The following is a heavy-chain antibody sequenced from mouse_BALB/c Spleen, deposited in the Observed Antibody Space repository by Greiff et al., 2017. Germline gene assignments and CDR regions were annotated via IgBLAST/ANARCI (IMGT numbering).Heavy chain of an antibody. CDR1: GYSITSGYY. J-gene: IGHJ2*01. CDR3: ARDYVYYGRAVDY. D-gene: IGHD1-1*01. V-gene: IGHV3-6*02. Sequence: VQLKQSGPGLVKPSQSLSLTCSVTGYSITSGYYWNWIRQFPGNKLEWMGYISYDGSNNYNPSLKNRITITRDTSKNQLFLKLNSVTTEDTATYYCARDYVYYGRAVDYWGQGTTLTVSS. CDR2: ISYDGSN.